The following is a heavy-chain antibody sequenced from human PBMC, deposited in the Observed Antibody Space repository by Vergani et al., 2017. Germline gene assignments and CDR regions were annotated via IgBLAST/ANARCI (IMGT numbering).Heavy chain of an antibody. Sequence: EVQLVESGGGLIHPGGSLRLSCEGSGFSFSGYWMHWVRQSPEKGLVWVSRIKSDGSITNYADSVKVRCTISRDNAKNTLYLEMNSLRGDDTAIYYCVRARCSGPCFMSNWFDSWGQGTLVTVSS. CDR2: IKSDGSIT. CDR1: GFSFSGYW. CDR3: VRARCSGPCFMSNWFDS. V-gene: IGHV3-74*01. J-gene: IGHJ5*01. D-gene: IGHD5-12*01.